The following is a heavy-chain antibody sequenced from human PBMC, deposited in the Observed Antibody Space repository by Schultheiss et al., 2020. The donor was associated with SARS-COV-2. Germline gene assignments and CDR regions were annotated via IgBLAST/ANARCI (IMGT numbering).Heavy chain of an antibody. CDR2: IYYSGST. Sequence: SETLSLTCTVSGGPISSYYWSWIRQPPGKGLEWIGHIYYSGSTNYNPSLKSRVTISVDTSKNQFSLKLSSVTAADTAVYYCARSAGADPYDFWSGWPTYGMDVWGQGTTVTVSS. CDR3: ARSAGADPYDFWSGWPTYGMDV. J-gene: IGHJ6*02. D-gene: IGHD3-3*01. CDR1: GGPISSYY. V-gene: IGHV4-59*01.